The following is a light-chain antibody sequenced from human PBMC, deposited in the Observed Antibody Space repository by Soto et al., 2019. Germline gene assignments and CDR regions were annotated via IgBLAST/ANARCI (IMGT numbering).Light chain of an antibody. CDR1: PYINTS. CDR2: QTS. Sequence: EIVLTQSPATLSSSPGDRATLSCRASPYINTSLAWYQHRPGQPPRLLIYQTSIRAAGIPARFSASGSGTDFPLTSSDVQPEDFALYCCHHSQSWPLTFGQGTRVE. J-gene: IGKJ5*01. CDR3: HHSQSWPLT. V-gene: IGKV3-11*01.